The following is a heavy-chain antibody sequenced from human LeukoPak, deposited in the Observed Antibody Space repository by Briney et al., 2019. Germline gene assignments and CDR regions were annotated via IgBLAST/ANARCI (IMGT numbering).Heavy chain of an antibody. CDR1: GGSISSYY. J-gene: IGHJ5*02. D-gene: IGHD3-16*02. CDR2: IYYSGST. V-gene: IGHV4-59*01. CDR3: ARFRGGVIANWFDP. Sequence: SETLSLICTVSGGSISSYYWSWIRQPPGKGLEWIGYIYYSGSTNYNPSLKSRVTISVDTSKNQFSLKLSSVTAADTAVYYCARFRGGVIANWFDPWGQGTLVTVSS.